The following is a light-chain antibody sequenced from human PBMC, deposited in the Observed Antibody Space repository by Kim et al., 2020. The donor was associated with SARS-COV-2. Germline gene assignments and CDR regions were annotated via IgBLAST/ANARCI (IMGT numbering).Light chain of an antibody. Sequence: SSELTQDPAVSVALGQTVRITCQGDSLRSYYATWYQQKPGQAPILVIYGKNNRPSGIPDRFSGSSSGNTASLTITGTQAGDEADYYCNSRDPNDNVLFGGGTQLTVL. CDR2: GKN. CDR3: NSRDPNDNVL. J-gene: IGLJ2*01. CDR1: SLRSYY. V-gene: IGLV3-19*01.